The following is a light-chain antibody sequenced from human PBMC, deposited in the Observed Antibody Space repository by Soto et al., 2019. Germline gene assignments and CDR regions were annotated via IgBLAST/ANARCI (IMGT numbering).Light chain of an antibody. CDR2: GAS. J-gene: IGKJ2*01. CDR1: QSVSSN. CDR3: QQYNNWPPKQYT. V-gene: IGKV3-15*01. Sequence: EIVMTQSPATLSVSPGERATLSCRASQSVSSNLAWYQHKPGQAPRLLIYGASTRVTGIPARFSASGSGTEFSLTISSLQSEEFAVYYCQQYNNWPPKQYTFGQGTKLEI.